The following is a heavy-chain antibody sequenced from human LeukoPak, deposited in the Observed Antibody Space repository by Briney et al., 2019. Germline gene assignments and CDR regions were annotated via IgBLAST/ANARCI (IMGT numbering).Heavy chain of an antibody. J-gene: IGHJ2*01. CDR2: IYSGGST. CDR1: GFTVSSNY. D-gene: IGHD5-24*01. CDR3: ARERTHGGMATITSNWYFDL. Sequence: PGGSLRLSCAASGFTVSSNYMSWVRQAPGKGLEWVSVIYSGGSTYYADSVKGRFTISRDNSKNTLYLQMNSLRAEDTAVYYCARERTHGGMATITSNWYFDLWGRGTLVTVSS. V-gene: IGHV3-53*01.